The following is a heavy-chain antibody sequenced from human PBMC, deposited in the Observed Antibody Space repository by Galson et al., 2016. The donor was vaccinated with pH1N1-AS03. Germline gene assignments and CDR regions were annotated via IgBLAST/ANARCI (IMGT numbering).Heavy chain of an antibody. CDR2: IWHDGSEK. J-gene: IGHJ2*01. CDR1: GFTFSSHG. D-gene: IGHD3-16*02. CDR3: ARDRHYYDYIWGTYRYDWYFDL. Sequence: SLRLSCAASGFTFSSHGMHWVRQTPGKGLEWVAVIWHDGSEKYYADSVKGRCTISRDNSKNTLYLQMNSLRAEDTAVYYCARDRHYYDYIWGTYRYDWYFDLWGRGTLVTVSS. V-gene: IGHV3-33*01.